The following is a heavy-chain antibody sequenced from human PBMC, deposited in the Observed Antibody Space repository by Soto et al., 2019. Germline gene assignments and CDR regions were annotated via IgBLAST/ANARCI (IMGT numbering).Heavy chain of an antibody. Sequence: QVQLVGSGGGLVKPGGSLRLTCAASGFSISDHYMSWIRQGPGKGLEWVSYSSNSGTFTKYADSVKGRFSISRDNAKNSLYLEINSLRGEDTAIYYCARSGDNYNVLDYWGQGTPVTVSS. CDR2: SSNSGTFT. CDR1: GFSISDHY. J-gene: IGHJ4*02. V-gene: IGHV3-11*05. D-gene: IGHD3-10*02. CDR3: ARSGDNYNVLDY.